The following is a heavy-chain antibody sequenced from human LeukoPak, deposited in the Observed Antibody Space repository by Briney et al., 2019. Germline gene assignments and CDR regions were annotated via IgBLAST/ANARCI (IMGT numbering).Heavy chain of an antibody. J-gene: IGHJ4*02. Sequence: PSETLSLTCAVSGVSFNDYYWSWVRQPPGKGLEWIGEINHSGYTNDSPSLKSRVTISIDTSRKQFPLNLRSVTVADTAVYYCTRMTTGHDYWGQGTLVTVSS. V-gene: IGHV4-34*01. CDR1: GVSFNDYY. CDR3: TRMTTGHDY. CDR2: INHSGYT. D-gene: IGHD4-17*01.